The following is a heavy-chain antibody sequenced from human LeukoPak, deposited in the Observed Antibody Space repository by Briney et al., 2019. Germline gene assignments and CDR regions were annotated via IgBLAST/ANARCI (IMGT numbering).Heavy chain of an antibody. D-gene: IGHD4-23*01. V-gene: IGHV1-69*04. CDR3: AREGLTTVVTGAFDI. CDR2: IIPILGIA. CDR1: GGTFSSYA. Sequence: GASVKVSCKASGGTFSSYAISLVRQAPGQGLEWMGRIIPILGIANYAQKFQGRVTITADKSTSTAYMELSSLRSEDTAVYYCAREGLTTVVTGAFDIWGQGTMVTVSS. J-gene: IGHJ3*02.